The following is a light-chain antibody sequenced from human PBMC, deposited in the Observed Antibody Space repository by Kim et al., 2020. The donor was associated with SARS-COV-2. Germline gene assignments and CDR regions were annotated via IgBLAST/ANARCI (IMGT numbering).Light chain of an antibody. V-gene: IGKV1-6*01. CDR2: AAS. J-gene: IGKJ2*01. Sequence: SASVGDRVTITCRESHDIRTDVDWYQQKPGKAPTLLIYAASDLHRGVPSRFSGEGSGPDFTLTIDSLQPEDLGSYYCLQTYTYPYTFGQGTKLEIK. CDR3: LQTYTYPYT. CDR1: HDIRTD.